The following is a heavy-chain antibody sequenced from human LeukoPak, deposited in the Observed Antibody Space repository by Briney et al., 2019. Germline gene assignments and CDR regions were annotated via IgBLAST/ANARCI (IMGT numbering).Heavy chain of an antibody. Sequence: ASVKVSCKASGYTFTGYYMHWVRQAPGQGLEWMGWTNPNSGGTNYAQKFQGRVTMTRDTSISTAYMELSRLRSDDTAVYYCARDWDSSSWGALDYWGQGTLVTVSS. CDR2: TNPNSGGT. D-gene: IGHD6-13*01. J-gene: IGHJ4*02. CDR1: GYTFTGYY. CDR3: ARDWDSSSWGALDY. V-gene: IGHV1-2*02.